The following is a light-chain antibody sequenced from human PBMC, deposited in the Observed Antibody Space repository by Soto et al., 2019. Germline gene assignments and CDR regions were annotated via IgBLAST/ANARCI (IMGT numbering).Light chain of an antibody. Sequence: VLTQSPGTLSLSPGERATLSCGASQSVTRLAWYQQKPGQAPRLLIYDASSRATGIPARFSGSGSGTEFTLTISRLEPEDFAVYYCQQYDNSPFTFGQGTRVEIK. CDR2: DAS. V-gene: IGKV3-20*01. CDR3: QQYDNSPFT. CDR1: QSVTR. J-gene: IGKJ5*01.